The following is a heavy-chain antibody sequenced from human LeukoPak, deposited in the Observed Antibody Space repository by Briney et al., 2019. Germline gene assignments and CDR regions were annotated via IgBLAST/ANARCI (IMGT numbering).Heavy chain of an antibody. CDR1: GFTFSSYA. Sequence: GGSLRLSCAASGFTFSSYAMHWVRQAPGKGLEWLAVITENGSNKYYADSVRGRFTVSRDDSKNTLHLQMSSLTTEDTAIYFCVRQSDGLDYWGQGALVTVSS. CDR3: VRQSDGLDY. CDR2: ITENGSNK. D-gene: IGHD2-8*01. V-gene: IGHV3-30-3*01. J-gene: IGHJ4*02.